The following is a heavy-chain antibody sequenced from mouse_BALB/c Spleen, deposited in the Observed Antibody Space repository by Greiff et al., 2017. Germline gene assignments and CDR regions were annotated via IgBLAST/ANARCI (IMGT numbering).Heavy chain of an antibody. D-gene: IGHD1-1*02. CDR1: GFTFSDYY. CDR3: AREGLCLDY. V-gene: IGHV5-4*02. CDR2: ISDGGSYT. J-gene: IGHJ2*01. Sequence: DVMLVESGGGLVKPGGSLKLSCAASGFTFSDYYMYWVRQTPEKRLEWVATISDGGSYTYYPDSVKGRFTISRDNAKNNLYLQMSSLKSEDTAMYYCAREGLCLDYWGQGTTLTVSS.